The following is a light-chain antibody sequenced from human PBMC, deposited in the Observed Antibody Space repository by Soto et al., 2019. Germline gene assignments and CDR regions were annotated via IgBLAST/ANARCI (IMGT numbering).Light chain of an antibody. V-gene: IGLV2-14*01. CDR1: SSDIGAYNY. J-gene: IGLJ1*01. Sequence: QSALTQPASVSGSPGQSITISCTGTSSDIGAYNYVSYYQQHPATPPNLLIYEVTNRPSGLSDRSSGSKSGYTASLTSSVLQAEDEANYYCKSYATLSTWVFGTGTKLTVL. CDR3: KSYATLSTWV. CDR2: EVT.